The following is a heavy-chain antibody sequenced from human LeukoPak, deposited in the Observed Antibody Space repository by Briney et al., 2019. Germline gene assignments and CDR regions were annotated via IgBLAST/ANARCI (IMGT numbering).Heavy chain of an antibody. CDR1: GYTFTSYD. D-gene: IGHD5-24*01. J-gene: IGHJ6*02. V-gene: IGHV1-8*01. CDR3: ARGDTRRDGYNILGIFNYYYYGMDV. Sequence: GASVKVSCKASGYTFTSYDINWVRQATGQGLEWMGWMNPNSGNTGYAQKFQGRVTMTRNTSISTAYMELSSLRSEDTAVYYCARGDTRRDGYNILGIFNYYYYGMDVWGQGTTVTVSS. CDR2: MNPNSGNT.